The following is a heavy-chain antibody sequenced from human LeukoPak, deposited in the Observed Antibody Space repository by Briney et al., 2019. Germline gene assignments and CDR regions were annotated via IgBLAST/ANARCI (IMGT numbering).Heavy chain of an antibody. J-gene: IGHJ4*02. CDR3: ARAHCSSTSCYAFDY. CDR1: DGAIAGYS. CDR2: IYTSGST. V-gene: IGHV4-4*07. Sequence: SETLSLTCTVSDGAIAGYSWSWIRQPPGKGLEWIGRIYTSGSTNYNPSLKSRVTMSVDTSKNQFSLKLSSVTAADTAVYYCARAHCSSTSCYAFDYWGQGTLVTVSS. D-gene: IGHD2-2*01.